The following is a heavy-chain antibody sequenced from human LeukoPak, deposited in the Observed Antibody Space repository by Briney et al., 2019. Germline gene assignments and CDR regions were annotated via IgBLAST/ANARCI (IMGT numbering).Heavy chain of an antibody. D-gene: IGHD6-13*01. J-gene: IGHJ4*02. CDR3: AKDRGRGYGSSWDFDY. Sequence: GGSLTLSCTASGFTFSSYAMSWVRQAPGKGLEWVSVISAGDGSTYYADSVKGRHTISRDIYKNTLYLQMSSLSVEDTAVYYCAKDRGRGYGSSWDFDYWGQGTLVTVSS. CDR2: ISAGDGST. CDR1: GFTFSSYA. V-gene: IGHV3-23*01.